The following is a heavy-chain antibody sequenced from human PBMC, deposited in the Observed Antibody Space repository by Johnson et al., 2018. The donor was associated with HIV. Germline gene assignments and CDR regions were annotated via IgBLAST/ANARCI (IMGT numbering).Heavy chain of an antibody. CDR3: AKNGARGDAFDI. CDR2: ISYDGSNK. D-gene: IGHD2-8*01. CDR1: GFTFSTYA. Sequence: MQLVESGGGVVQPGRSLRLSCAASGFTFSTYALHWVRQAPGKGLEWVAVISYDGSNKYYADSVKGRFTISRDNSKNTLYLQMNSLRAEDTAVYYCAKNGARGDAFDIWGQGTMVTVSS. J-gene: IGHJ3*02. V-gene: IGHV3-30*04.